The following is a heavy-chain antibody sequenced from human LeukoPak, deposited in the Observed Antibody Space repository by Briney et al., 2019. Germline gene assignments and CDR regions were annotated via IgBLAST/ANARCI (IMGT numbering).Heavy chain of an antibody. CDR1: GFTFSSYG. D-gene: IGHD2/OR15-2a*01. CDR3: AKDNSATGTLDY. Sequence: PGGSLRLSXAASGFTFSSYGMHWVRQAPGKGLEWVAVIWYDGSNKYYADSVKGRFTISRDNSKNTLYLQMNSLRAEDTAVYYCAKDNSATGTLDYWGQGTLVTVSS. V-gene: IGHV3-33*06. CDR2: IWYDGSNK. J-gene: IGHJ4*02.